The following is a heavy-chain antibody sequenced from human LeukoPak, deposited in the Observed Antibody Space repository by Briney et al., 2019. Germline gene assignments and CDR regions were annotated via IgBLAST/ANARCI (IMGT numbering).Heavy chain of an antibody. J-gene: IGHJ6*02. CDR3: AKDSSGWYFYYYYGMDV. CDR1: GFTFSSYA. CDR2: ISGSGGST. D-gene: IGHD6-19*01. V-gene: IGHV3-23*01. Sequence: GGSLRLSCAVSGFTFSSYAMSWVRQAPGKGLEWVSAISGSGGSTYYADSVKGRFTISRDNSKNTLYLQMNSLRAEDTAVYYCAKDSSGWYFYYYYGMDVWGQGTTVTVSS.